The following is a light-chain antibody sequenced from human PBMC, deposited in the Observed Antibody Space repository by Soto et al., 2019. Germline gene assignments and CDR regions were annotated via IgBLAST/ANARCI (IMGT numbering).Light chain of an antibody. Sequence: EIVMTQSPGTLSLSPGETATLSCRASQSVSSNYVAWFHQKPGQAPRLLIYGASTRATGIPARFSGSESGTEFILTISSLQSEDVAVYYCQQYRNWPVTFGGGTKVDIK. CDR1: QSVSSN. V-gene: IGKV3D-15*01. J-gene: IGKJ4*01. CDR2: GAS. CDR3: QQYRNWPVT.